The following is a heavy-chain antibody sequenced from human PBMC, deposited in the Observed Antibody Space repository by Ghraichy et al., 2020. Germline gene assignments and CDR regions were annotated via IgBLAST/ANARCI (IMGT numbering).Heavy chain of an antibody. Sequence: ASVKVSCKASGYTFTSYGISWVRQAPGQGLEWMGWISAYNGNTNYAQKLQGRVTMTTDTSTSTAYMELRSLRSDDMAVYYCARTYYYDSSGYYYGTGDYWGQGTLVTVSS. J-gene: IGHJ4*02. D-gene: IGHD3-22*01. CDR1: GYTFTSYG. CDR2: ISAYNGNT. V-gene: IGHV1-18*03. CDR3: ARTYYYDSSGYYYGTGDY.